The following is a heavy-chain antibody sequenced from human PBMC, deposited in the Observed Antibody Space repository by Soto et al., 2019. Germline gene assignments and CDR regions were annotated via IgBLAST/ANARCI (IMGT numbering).Heavy chain of an antibody. Sequence: ASVKVSCKASGYTFTSYGISWVRQAPGQGLEWMGWISAYNGNTNYAQKLQGRVTMTTDTSTSTAYMELRSLRSDDTAVYYCARVYDYIWGSYRWGIDYWGQGTLVTVSS. CDR2: ISAYNGNT. V-gene: IGHV1-18*01. D-gene: IGHD3-16*02. J-gene: IGHJ4*02. CDR3: ARVYDYIWGSYRWGIDY. CDR1: GYTFTSYG.